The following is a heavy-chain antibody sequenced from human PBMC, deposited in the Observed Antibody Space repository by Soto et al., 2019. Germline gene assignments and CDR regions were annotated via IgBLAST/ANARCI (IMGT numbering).Heavy chain of an antibody. Sequence: SETLSLTCTVSGASLTNYYWNWIRQPPGKGLEWIGYIYYSGSTDYNPSLKSRVTMSLDTSKNQFSLKLTSVTAAGTAVYYCARHSRVGLGELFKIDFWGQGTLVTVSS. V-gene: IGHV4-59*08. CDR3: ARHSRVGLGELFKIDF. CDR2: IYYSGST. D-gene: IGHD3-16*01. CDR1: GASLTNYY. J-gene: IGHJ4*02.